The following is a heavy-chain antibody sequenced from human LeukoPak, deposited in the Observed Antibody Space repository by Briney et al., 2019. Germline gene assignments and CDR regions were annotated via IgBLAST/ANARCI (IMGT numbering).Heavy chain of an antibody. Sequence: PGGSLRLSCAASGFTFSSYAMSWVRQAPGRGLEWVSGLSGRGENTYYADSLKGRFTTSRDNSKNTLYLQMNSLRAEDTAVYYCAKEGKKVGSTYDFDYWGQGTLVTVSS. D-gene: IGHD1-26*01. CDR3: AKEGKKVGSTYDFDY. V-gene: IGHV3-23*01. CDR1: GFTFSSYA. J-gene: IGHJ4*02. CDR2: LSGRGENT.